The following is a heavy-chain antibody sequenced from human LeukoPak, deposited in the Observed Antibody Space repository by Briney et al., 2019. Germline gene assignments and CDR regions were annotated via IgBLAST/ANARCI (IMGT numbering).Heavy chain of an antibody. D-gene: IGHD6-13*01. CDR1: GGTFSSYA. CDR3: ASMNSGYSSSWYGH. Sequence: GSSVKVSFKASGGTFSSYAISWVRQAPGQGLEWMGRIIPILGIANYAQKFQGRVTITADKSTSTAYMELSSLRSEDTAVYYCASMNSGYSSSWYGHWGQGTLVTVSS. CDR2: IIPILGIA. V-gene: IGHV1-69*04. J-gene: IGHJ4*02.